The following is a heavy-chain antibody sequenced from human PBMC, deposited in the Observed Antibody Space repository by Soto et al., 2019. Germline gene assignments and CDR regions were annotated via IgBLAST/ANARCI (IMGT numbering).Heavy chain of an antibody. V-gene: IGHV4-31*03. CDR2: IYYSGTT. CDR1: GGSISSGNYY. D-gene: IGHD3-16*02. J-gene: IGHJ4*02. Sequence: KTSETLSLTCTVSGGSISSGNYYWSWIRQHPGKGLEWIGYIYYSGTTYYNPSLRSRVTISVDTSKNQFSLRLASVTAADTAVYYCARAFHYDYIWGNYRFDYWGQGTLVTVSS. CDR3: ARAFHYDYIWGNYRFDY.